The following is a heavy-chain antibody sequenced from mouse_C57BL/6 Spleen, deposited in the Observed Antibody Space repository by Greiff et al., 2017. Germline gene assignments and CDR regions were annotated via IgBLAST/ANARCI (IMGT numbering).Heavy chain of an antibody. CDR1: GFTFSDYG. J-gene: IGHJ4*01. CDR2: ISSGSSTI. CDR3: ARKSRDYAMDY. V-gene: IGHV5-17*01. Sequence: EVKLMESGGGLVKPGGSLKLSCAASGFTFSDYGMHWVRQAPEKGLEWVAYISSGSSTIYYAYTVKGRFTISRDNAKNTLFLQMTSLRSEDTAMYYCARKSRDYAMDYWGQGTSVTVSS.